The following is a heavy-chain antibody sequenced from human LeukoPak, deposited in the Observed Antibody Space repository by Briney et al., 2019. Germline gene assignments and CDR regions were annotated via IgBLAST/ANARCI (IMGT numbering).Heavy chain of an antibody. CDR2: IYSGGST. J-gene: IGHJ6*02. Sequence: PGGSLRLSCAASGFTVSSNYMSWVRQAPGKGLEWVSVIYSGGSTYYADSVKGRFTISRDNSKNTLYLQMNSLRAEDTAVYYCARDNRYYDILTGYSYGMDVWGLGTTVTVSS. CDR3: ARDNRYYDILTGYSYGMDV. V-gene: IGHV3-66*01. CDR1: GFTVSSNY. D-gene: IGHD3-9*01.